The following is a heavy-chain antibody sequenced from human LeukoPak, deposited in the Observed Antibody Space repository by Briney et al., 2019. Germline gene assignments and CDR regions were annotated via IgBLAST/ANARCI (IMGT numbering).Heavy chain of an antibody. CDR2: INHSGST. V-gene: IGHV4-34*01. CDR3: ARNPGRWPVIRDAFDI. D-gene: IGHD5-24*01. CDR1: GGSFSGYY. J-gene: IGHJ3*02. Sequence: PSETLSLTRAVYGGSFSGYYWSWIRQPPGKGLEWIGEINHSGSTNYNPSLKSRVTISVDTSKNQFSLKLSSVTAADTAVYYCARNPGRWPVIRDAFDIWGQGTMVTVSS.